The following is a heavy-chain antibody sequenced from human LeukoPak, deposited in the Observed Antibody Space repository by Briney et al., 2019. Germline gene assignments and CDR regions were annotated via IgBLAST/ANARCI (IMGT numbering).Heavy chain of an antibody. V-gene: IGHV3-49*04. CDR2: IRSKAYGGTT. CDR1: GFTFGDYA. CDR3: TGILRGYSSGWYTLGDY. Sequence: QSGGSLRLSCTASGFTFGDYAMSWVRQAPGKGLEWVGFIRSKAYGGTTEYAASVKGRFTISRDDSKSIAYLQMNSLKTEDTAVYYCTGILRGYSSGWYTLGDYWGQGTLVTVSS. D-gene: IGHD6-19*01. J-gene: IGHJ4*02.